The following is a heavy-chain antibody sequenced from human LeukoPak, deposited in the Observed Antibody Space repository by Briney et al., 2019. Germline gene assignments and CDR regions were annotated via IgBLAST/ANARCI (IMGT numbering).Heavy chain of an antibody. D-gene: IGHD5-24*01. Sequence: GGSLRLSCAASGFTFSSYAMSWVRQAPGKGLEWVSGISGSGDGTYYADSVKGRFTISRDNSKNTLYMQMNSLRADDTAVYYCAKRRDGYNNGAFDIWGQGTMVIVSS. CDR2: ISGSGDGT. CDR1: GFTFSSYA. CDR3: AKRRDGYNNGAFDI. J-gene: IGHJ3*02. V-gene: IGHV3-23*01.